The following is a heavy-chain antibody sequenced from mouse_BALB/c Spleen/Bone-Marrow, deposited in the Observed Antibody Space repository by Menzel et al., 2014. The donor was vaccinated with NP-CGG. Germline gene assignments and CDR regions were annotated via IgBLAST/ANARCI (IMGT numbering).Heavy chain of an antibody. J-gene: IGHJ4*01. D-gene: IGHD2-4*01. CDR3: ARIYFNYEGAVDY. CDR2: IWWNDNK. V-gene: IGHV8-11*01. CDR1: GFSLSTYG. Sequence: QVTLKVCGPGILQPSQTLSLTCFFSGFSLSTYGVGWIRQPSGKGLEWLAHIWWNDNKYYTTALKSRLTISKDTSNNQVFLKIASVDTAGTATYYCARIYFNYEGAVDYWGQGTSVTVSS.